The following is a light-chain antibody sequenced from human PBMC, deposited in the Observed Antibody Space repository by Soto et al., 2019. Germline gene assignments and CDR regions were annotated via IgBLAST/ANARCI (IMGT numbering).Light chain of an antibody. J-gene: IGKJ4*01. CDR2: WAS. Sequence: DIVLTQSPDSLAVSLGERATINCKSSQSLLYSSNNKNYLAWYQQKPGQPPKLLIYWASTRESGVPDRFSGSGSGTDFTLTISSLQAEDVAVYYCQQHHSTPRTFGGGTKVEIK. CDR3: QQHHSTPRT. V-gene: IGKV4-1*01. CDR1: QSLLYSSNNKNY.